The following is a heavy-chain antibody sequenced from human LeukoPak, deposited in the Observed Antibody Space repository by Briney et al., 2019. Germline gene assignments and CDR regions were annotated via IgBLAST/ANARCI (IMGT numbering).Heavy chain of an antibody. Sequence: SVKVSCKASGGTFSSYAISWVRQAPGQALEWMGGIIPIFGTANYAQKFQGRVTITADKSTSTAYMELSSLRSEDTAVYYCARGRPTTSIAAAGVNWFDPWGQGTLVTVSS. D-gene: IGHD6-13*01. CDR3: ARGRPTTSIAAAGVNWFDP. J-gene: IGHJ5*02. V-gene: IGHV1-69*06. CDR1: GGTFSSYA. CDR2: IIPIFGTA.